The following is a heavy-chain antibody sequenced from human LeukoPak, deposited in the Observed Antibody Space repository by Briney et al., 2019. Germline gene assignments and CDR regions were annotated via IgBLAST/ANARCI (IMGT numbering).Heavy chain of an antibody. CDR1: GGSISSSSYY. CDR2: IYYSGST. Sequence: SETLSLTCTVSGGSISSSSYYWGWIRQPPGKGLEWIGSIYYSGSTYYNPSLKSRVTISVDTSKNQFSLKLSSVTAADTAVYYCARRYYDSSGRDYWGQGTLVTASS. CDR3: ARRYYDSSGRDY. V-gene: IGHV4-39*01. D-gene: IGHD3-22*01. J-gene: IGHJ4*02.